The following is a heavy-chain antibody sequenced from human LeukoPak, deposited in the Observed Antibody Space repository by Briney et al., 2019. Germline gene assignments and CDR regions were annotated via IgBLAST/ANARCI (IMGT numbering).Heavy chain of an antibody. CDR2: ISSSSSYI. CDR1: GFTFSSYS. J-gene: IGHJ3*02. Sequence: GGSLRLSCAASGFTFSSYSMNWVRQAPGKGLEWVSSISSSSSYIYYADSVKGRFTISRDNAKNSLYLQMNSLRAEDTAVYYCARGVVITFGAFDIWGQGTMVTASS. CDR3: ARGVVITFGAFDI. V-gene: IGHV3-21*01. D-gene: IGHD3-3*01.